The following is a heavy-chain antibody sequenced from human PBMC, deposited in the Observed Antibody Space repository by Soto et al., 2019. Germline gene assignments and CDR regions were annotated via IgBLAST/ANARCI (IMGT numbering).Heavy chain of an antibody. V-gene: IGHV4-39*01. CDR1: GGSISSSSYY. CDR3: ARHDIVVVPATFDY. J-gene: IGHJ4*02. CDR2: IYYSWST. D-gene: IGHD2-2*01. Sequence: SETLSLTCTVSGGSISSSSYYWGWIRQPPGKGLEWIGSIYYSWSTYYNPSLKIRVTISVDTSKNQFSLKLSSVTAADTAVYYCARHDIVVVPATFDYWGQGTLVTVSS.